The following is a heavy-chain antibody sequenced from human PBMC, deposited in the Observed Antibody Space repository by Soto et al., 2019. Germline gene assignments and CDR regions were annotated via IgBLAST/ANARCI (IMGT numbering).Heavy chain of an antibody. CDR3: ARKRGYSGYDPVYYYYGMDA. CDR2: IIPIFGTA. V-gene: IGHV1-69*01. J-gene: IGHJ6*02. Sequence: QVQLVQSGAEVKKPGSSVKVSCKASGGTFSSYAISWVRQAPGQGLEWMGGIIPIFGTANYAQKFQGRVTITADESTSTAYMELSSLRSEDTAVYYCARKRGYSGYDPVYYYYGMDAWGQGTTVTVSS. D-gene: IGHD5-12*01. CDR1: GGTFSSYA.